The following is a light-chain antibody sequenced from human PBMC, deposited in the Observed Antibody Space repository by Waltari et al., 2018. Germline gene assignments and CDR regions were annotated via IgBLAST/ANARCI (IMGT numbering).Light chain of an antibody. V-gene: IGLV2-11*01. J-gene: IGLJ3*02. CDR1: SSYVGCYNY. Sequence: QSALTQPRSVSGSPGQSVTISCTGTSSYVGCYNYVSWYQQHPGKAPKLMIYDVSKRPSGVPDRFSGSKSGNTASLTISGLQAEDEADYYCCSYAGSRWVFGGGTKLTVL. CDR2: DVS. CDR3: CSYAGSRWV.